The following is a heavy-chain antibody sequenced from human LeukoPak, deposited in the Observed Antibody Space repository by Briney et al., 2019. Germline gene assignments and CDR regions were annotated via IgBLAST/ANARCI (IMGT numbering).Heavy chain of an antibody. CDR2: ISAYNGNT. D-gene: IGHD2-2*01. CDR3: AREGAYCSSTSCHIQNCFDP. J-gene: IGHJ5*02. Sequence: GASVKVSCKASGYTFTSYAFRWVRQAPGQGLEWMGWISAYNGNTNYAQKLQGRVTMTTDTSTSTAYMELRSLRSDYTAVYYCAREGAYCSSTSCHIQNCFDPWGQGTLVTVSS. V-gene: IGHV1-18*01. CDR1: GYTFTSYA.